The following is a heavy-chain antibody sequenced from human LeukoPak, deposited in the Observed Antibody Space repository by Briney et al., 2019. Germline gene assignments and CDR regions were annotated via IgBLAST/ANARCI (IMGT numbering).Heavy chain of an antibody. CDR1: GFTFSNYA. J-gene: IGHJ4*02. CDR3: AKAQDIIVGPSAD. D-gene: IGHD1-26*01. Sequence: PGGSLRLPCAASGFTFSNYAMSWVRQAPGKGLEWVSVISASGGSTYYADSVKGRFTISRDNSKNTFYLQMNSLRAEDTAVYYCAKAQDIIVGPSADWGQGTLVTVSS. CDR2: ISASGGST. V-gene: IGHV3-23*01.